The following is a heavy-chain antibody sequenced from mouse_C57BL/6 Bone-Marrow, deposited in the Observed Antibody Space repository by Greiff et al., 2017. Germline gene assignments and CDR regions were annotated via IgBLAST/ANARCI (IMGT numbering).Heavy chain of an antibody. CDR2: IDPSDSYT. J-gene: IGHJ2*01. V-gene: IGHV1-59*01. CDR1: GYTFTSYW. CDR3: ARAGGLDY. Sequence: VQLQQPGAELVRPGTSVKLSCKASGYTFTSYWMHWVKQRPGTGLEWIGVIDPSDSYTNYNQKFKGKATLTVDTSSSTAYMQLSSLTSEDSAVYYCARAGGLDYWGQGTTLTGSS.